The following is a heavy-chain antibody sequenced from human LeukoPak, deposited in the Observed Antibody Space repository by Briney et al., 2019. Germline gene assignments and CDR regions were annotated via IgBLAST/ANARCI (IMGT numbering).Heavy chain of an antibody. J-gene: IGHJ5*02. CDR2: ISGTGSDI. CDR3: AKDVRRCNGGCT. D-gene: IGHD2-15*01. Sequence: GGSLRLSCATSGFRFTAYYMNWVRQAPGKGLEYISYISGTGSDIIYADSVKGRFTISRDNSKNTLSLQMNSLRVEDTAIYYCAKDVRRCNGGCTWGQGTLVTVSS. V-gene: IGHV3-11*05. CDR1: GFRFTAYY.